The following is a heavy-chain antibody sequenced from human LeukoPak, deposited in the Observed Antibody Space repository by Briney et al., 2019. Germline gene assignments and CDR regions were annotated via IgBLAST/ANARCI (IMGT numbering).Heavy chain of an antibody. J-gene: IGHJ6*03. CDR1: GGTFSSYA. Sequence: SVKVSCKASGGTFSSYAISWVRQAPGQGLEWMGGIIPIFGTANYAQKFQGRVTITTDESTSTAYMELSSLRSEDTAVYYCARDPGSIAAADPYYYYYMDAWGKGTTVTVSS. V-gene: IGHV1-69*05. CDR2: IIPIFGTA. D-gene: IGHD6-13*01. CDR3: ARDPGSIAAADPYYYYYMDA.